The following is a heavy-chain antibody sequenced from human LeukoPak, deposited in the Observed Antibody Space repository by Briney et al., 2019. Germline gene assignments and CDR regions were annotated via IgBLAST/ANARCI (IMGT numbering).Heavy chain of an antibody. V-gene: IGHV3-23*01. CDR3: AKQLGYCSDGSCYFPY. J-gene: IGHJ4*02. Sequence: TGGSLRLSCAASGFTFSSSAMSWVRQAPGKGLEWVSAISNNGGYAYYADSVQGRFTISRDNSKSTLCLQMNSLRAEDTAVYYCAKQLGYCSDGSCYFPYWGQGTLVTASS. D-gene: IGHD2-15*01. CDR2: ISNNGGYA. CDR1: GFTFSSSA.